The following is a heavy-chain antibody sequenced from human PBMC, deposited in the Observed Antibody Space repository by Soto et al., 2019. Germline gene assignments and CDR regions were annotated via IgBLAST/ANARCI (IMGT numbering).Heavy chain of an antibody. CDR1: GFTFSSYS. D-gene: IGHD5-12*01. J-gene: IGHJ5*02. V-gene: IGHV3-21*01. CDR3: ASNAAWMNGLDP. CDR2: ISSSSSYI. Sequence: EVQLVESGGGLVKPGGSLRLSCAASGFTFSSYSMNWVRQAPGKGLEWVSSISSSSSYIYYADSVKGRFTISRDNAKNSLYLQMNSLRAEDTAVYYCASNAAWMNGLDPWGQGTLVTVSS.